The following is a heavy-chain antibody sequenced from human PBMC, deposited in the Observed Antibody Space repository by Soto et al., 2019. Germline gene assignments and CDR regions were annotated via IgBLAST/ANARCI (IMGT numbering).Heavy chain of an antibody. J-gene: IGHJ4*02. CDR1: GVPFSSYG. D-gene: IGHD6-19*01. Sequence: SVKVSCKASGVPFSSYGINWVRQAPGQGLEWMGGIIPIFGTANYAQRFQGRVTITADESTSTAYMELSSLTSEDTAMYYCARGSHSPGIAVAGYYFWGQGTLVTVSS. CDR3: ARGSHSPGIAVAGYYF. CDR2: IIPIFGTA. V-gene: IGHV1-69*13.